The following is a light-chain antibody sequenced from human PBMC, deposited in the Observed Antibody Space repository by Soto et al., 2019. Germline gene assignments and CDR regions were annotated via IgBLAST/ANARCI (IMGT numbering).Light chain of an antibody. CDR3: QQYGSSPYT. J-gene: IGKJ2*01. CDR2: GAS. CDR1: QSVSSSY. Sequence: MVLTQSPGTLYLSPGERATLSCRASQSVSSSYLAWYQQKPGQAPRLLIYGASSRATGIPDRFSGSGSGTDFTLTISRLEPEDFAVYYCQQYGSSPYTFGQGTKVEIK. V-gene: IGKV3-20*01.